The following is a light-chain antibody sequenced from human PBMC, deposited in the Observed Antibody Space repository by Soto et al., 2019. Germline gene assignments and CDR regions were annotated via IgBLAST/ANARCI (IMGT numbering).Light chain of an antibody. V-gene: IGLV3-25*02. J-gene: IGLJ1*01. Sequence: SYELTQPPSLSVSPGQTARITCSGDALPIQYTSWYQQKPGQAPVLVIYKDIVRPPGIPERFSGSSSGTTVTLTISGVQAEDEADYYCQSADSSGTSHYVLGTGTKVTVL. CDR2: KDI. CDR1: ALPIQY. CDR3: QSADSSGTSHYV.